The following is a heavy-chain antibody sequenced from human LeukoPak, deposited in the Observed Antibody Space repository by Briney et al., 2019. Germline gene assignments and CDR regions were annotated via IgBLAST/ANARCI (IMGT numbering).Heavy chain of an antibody. CDR3: ARARDSYYDSSGYTRGGNWFDP. Sequence: ASVKVSCKASGYTFTVYYMHWVRQAPGQGLEWMGWINPNSGGTNYAQKFQGRVTMTRDTSISTAYMELSRLTSDDTAVYYCARARDSYYDSSGYTRGGNWFDPWGQGTLVTVSS. J-gene: IGHJ5*02. V-gene: IGHV1-2*02. D-gene: IGHD3-22*01. CDR2: INPNSGGT. CDR1: GYTFTVYY.